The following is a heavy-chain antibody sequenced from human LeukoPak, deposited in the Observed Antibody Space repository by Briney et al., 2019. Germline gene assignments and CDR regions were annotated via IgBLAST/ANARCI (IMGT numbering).Heavy chain of an antibody. D-gene: IGHD3-22*01. CDR1: GYTFTTYG. CDR2: ISSYSGHT. J-gene: IGHJ2*01. CDR3: ARGLDYYDGTGYRSYWYFHL. Sequence: ASVKVSCKASGYTFTTYGISWVRQAPGQGLEWMGWISSYSGHTNYAQKFQDRVTMTTDRSTSTAYMELRSLRSDDTAVYYCARGLDYYDGTGYRSYWYFHLWGRGTLVTVSS. V-gene: IGHV1-18*01.